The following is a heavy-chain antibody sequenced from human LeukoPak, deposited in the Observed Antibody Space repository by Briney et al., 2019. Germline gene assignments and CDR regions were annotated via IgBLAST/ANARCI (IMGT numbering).Heavy chain of an antibody. CDR1: GFTFSSYG. D-gene: IGHD6-13*01. CDR3: AKDLSGTHDY. V-gene: IGHV3-33*06. CDR2: IWYDGSKK. Sequence: PGRSLRLSCAASGFTFSSYGMHWVRQAPGKGLEWVAVIWYDGSKKYYADSVKGRFTISRDNSKNTLYLQMNSLRAEDTAVYYCAKDLSGTHDYWGQGTLVTVSS. J-gene: IGHJ4*02.